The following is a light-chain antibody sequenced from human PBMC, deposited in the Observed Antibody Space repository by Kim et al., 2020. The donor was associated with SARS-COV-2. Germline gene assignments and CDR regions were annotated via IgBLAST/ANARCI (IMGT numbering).Light chain of an antibody. CDR1: NSNIGSNY. CDR3: AAWDDSLSGWV. V-gene: IGLV1-47*01. Sequence: GQRVTISCSGGNSNIGSNYVYWYQQVPGTAPKLLIYKNNQRPSGVPDRFSGSKSGTSASLAISGLPSEDEGDYYCAAWDDSLSGWVFGGGTQLTVL. J-gene: IGLJ3*02. CDR2: KNN.